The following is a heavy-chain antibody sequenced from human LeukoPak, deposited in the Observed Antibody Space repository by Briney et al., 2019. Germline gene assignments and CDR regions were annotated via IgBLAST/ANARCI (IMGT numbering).Heavy chain of an antibody. Sequence: GGSLRLSFAASGFTFSTYWMTWVRQAPGKGLEWVANINQNGSETYYVDSVKGRFTISRDNAKNSLYLQMNSLRVEDTAVYYCARKKYYYDTSTYGWFDPWGQGISVTVSS. D-gene: IGHD3-22*01. CDR3: ARKKYYYDTSTYGWFDP. J-gene: IGHJ5*02. CDR1: GFTFSTYW. CDR2: INQNGSET. V-gene: IGHV3-7*01.